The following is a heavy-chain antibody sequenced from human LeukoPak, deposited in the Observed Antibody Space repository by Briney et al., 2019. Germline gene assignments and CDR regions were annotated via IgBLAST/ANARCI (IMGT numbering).Heavy chain of an antibody. V-gene: IGHV7-4-1*02. D-gene: IGHD3-22*01. CDR1: GYTFTNYA. Sequence: GPVKVSCKASGYTFTNYAMNWVRQAPGQGLEWMGWINTNTGNPTYAQGFTGRFVFSLNTSVSTAYLQISSLKAEDTAVYYCAREEYYDSSASTNFDYWGQGTLVTVSS. CDR2: INTNTGNP. J-gene: IGHJ4*02. CDR3: AREEYYDSSASTNFDY.